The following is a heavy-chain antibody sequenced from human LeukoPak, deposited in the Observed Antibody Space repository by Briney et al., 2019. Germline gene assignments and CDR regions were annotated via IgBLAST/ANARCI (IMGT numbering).Heavy chain of an antibody. J-gene: IGHJ4*02. CDR2: ISSNGGST. CDR1: GFTFSSYA. V-gene: IGHV3-64*01. D-gene: IGHD2-2*01. CDR3: TRDASDIVVVPAAVGPFDY. Sequence: GGSLRLSCAASGFTFSSYAMYWVRQAPGRGLEYVSVISSNGGSTFYANSVKGRFTISRDNSKNTLYPQMGSLRAEDMAVYYCTRDASDIVVVPAAVGPFDYWGQGTLVTVSS.